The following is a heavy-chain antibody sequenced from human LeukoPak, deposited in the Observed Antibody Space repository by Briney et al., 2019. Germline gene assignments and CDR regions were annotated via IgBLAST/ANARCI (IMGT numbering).Heavy chain of an antibody. V-gene: IGHV3-30*02. Sequence: GGSLRLSCAASGFTFSSYGMHWVRQAPGEGLEWVAFIRYDGSNKYYADSVKGRFTISRDNSKNTLYLQMNSLRAEDTAVYYCARSLAGRKYYYMDVWGKGTTVTVSS. CDR2: IRYDGSNK. J-gene: IGHJ6*03. CDR3: ARSLAGRKYYYMDV. D-gene: IGHD1-1*01. CDR1: GFTFSSYG.